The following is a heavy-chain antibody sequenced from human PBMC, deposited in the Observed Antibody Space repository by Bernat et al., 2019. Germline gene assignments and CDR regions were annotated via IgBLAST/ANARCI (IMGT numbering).Heavy chain of an antibody. CDR1: GFTVSSNY. J-gene: IGHJ4*02. D-gene: IGHD3-10*01. Sequence: EVQLVETGGGLIQPGGSLRLSCAASGFTVSSNYMSWVRQAPGKGLEWVSVIYSGGSTFYADSVRGRFTISRDISKNTLYLQMNSLRPEDTAVYYCATDLGGFISGKRYWGQGTLVTVSS. V-gene: IGHV3-53*05. CDR3: ATDLGGFISGKRY. CDR2: IYSGGST.